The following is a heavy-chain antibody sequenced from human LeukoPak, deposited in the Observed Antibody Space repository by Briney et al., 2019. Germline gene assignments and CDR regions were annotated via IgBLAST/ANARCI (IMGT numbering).Heavy chain of an antibody. Sequence: GESLKIYCKGSGYSFTSYWIGWVRQMPGKGLEWMGINYPGDSDTRYSPSFQGQVTISADKSISTAYLQWSSLKASDTAMYYCARHGHSSSLWFGYNWFDPWGQGTLVTVSS. CDR2: NYPGDSDT. CDR1: GYSFTSYW. V-gene: IGHV5-51*01. CDR3: ARHGHSSSLWFGYNWFDP. D-gene: IGHD6-13*01. J-gene: IGHJ5*02.